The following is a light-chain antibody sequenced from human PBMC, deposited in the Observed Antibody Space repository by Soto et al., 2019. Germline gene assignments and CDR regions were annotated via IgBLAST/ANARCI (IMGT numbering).Light chain of an antibody. Sequence: EIVMTQSPATLSVSPGERATLSCRASQSVSSNLAWYQQKPGQAPRLLIYDASTRATGIPARFSGSGSGTEFTLTISSLQSEDFALYYCQQYNNWTPYTFGQGTNLEIK. CDR3: QQYNNWTPYT. J-gene: IGKJ2*01. CDR1: QSVSSN. CDR2: DAS. V-gene: IGKV3-15*01.